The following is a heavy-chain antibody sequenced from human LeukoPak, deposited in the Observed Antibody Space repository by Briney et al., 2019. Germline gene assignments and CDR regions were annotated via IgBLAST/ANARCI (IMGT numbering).Heavy chain of an antibody. CDR3: ARGFYNALDSVDAFDI. D-gene: IGHD1-1*01. J-gene: IGHJ3*02. CDR2: IYYSGST. CDR1: GGSISSSSYY. Sequence: SETLSLTCTVSGGSISSSSYYWGWIRQPPGKGLEWIGSIYYSGSTYYNPSLKSRVTISVDTSKNQLSLKLSSVTAADTAVYYCARGFYNALDSVDAFDIWGQGTMVTVSS. V-gene: IGHV4-39*07.